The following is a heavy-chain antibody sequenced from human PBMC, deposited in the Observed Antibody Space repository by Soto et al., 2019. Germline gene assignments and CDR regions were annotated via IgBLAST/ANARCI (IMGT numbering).Heavy chain of an antibody. CDR1: GGTFSSYA. J-gene: IGHJ6*02. D-gene: IGHD2-2*01. V-gene: IGHV1-69*06. CDR3: ARDPRGDIVVVPAAIPYYGMDV. Sequence: QVQLVQSGAEVKKPGSSVKVSCKASGGTFSSYAISWVRQAPGQGLEWMGGIIPLFGTANYAQKFQGRVTITADKSTSTAYMERSSLRSEDTAVYYCARDPRGDIVVVPAAIPYYGMDVWGQGTTVTVSS. CDR2: IIPLFGTA.